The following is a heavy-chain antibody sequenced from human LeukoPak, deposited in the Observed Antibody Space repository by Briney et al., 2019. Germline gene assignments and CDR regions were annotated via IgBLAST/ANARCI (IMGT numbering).Heavy chain of an antibody. Sequence: PGGSLRLSCAASGLTFSRYAMSWVRQAPGKGLEWVSGVSTSGGSTYYADSVKGRFTISRDNSKNTLHLQMNSLRAEDTAVYYCARSRTYGDYGRGLDYWGQGTLVTVSS. V-gene: IGHV3-23*01. CDR1: GLTFSRYA. CDR3: ARSRTYGDYGRGLDY. CDR2: VSTSGGST. J-gene: IGHJ4*02. D-gene: IGHD4-17*01.